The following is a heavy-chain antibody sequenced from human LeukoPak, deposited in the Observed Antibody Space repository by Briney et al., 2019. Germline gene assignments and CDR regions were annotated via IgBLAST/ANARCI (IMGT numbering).Heavy chain of an antibody. CDR3: ARDGCALDSCYSPTGLDYYYGMDV. V-gene: IGHV1-69*13. CDR2: IIPIFGTA. CDR1: GGTFSSYA. J-gene: IGHJ6*02. D-gene: IGHD2-15*01. Sequence: SVKVSCKASGGTFSSYAISWVRQAPGQGLEWMGGIIPIFGTANYAQKFQGRVTITADESTSTAYMELSSLRSEDTAVYYCARDGCALDSCYSPTGLDYYYGMDVWGQGTTVTVSS.